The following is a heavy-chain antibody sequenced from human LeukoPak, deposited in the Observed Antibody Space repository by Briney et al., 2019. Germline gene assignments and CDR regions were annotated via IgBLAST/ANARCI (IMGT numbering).Heavy chain of an antibody. CDR1: GFSLSSTGVG. J-gene: IGHJ4*02. CDR2: IYWDDNK. Sequence: ESGPTLVKPTQTLTLTCPFSGFSLSSTGVGVGWIRQPPVKSLEWHALIYWDDNKLYSPSLKSRLTITKDTSKNQVVLRMTNMDPVDTATYYCAHYGDYRFMYYFDHWGQGTLVTVSS. V-gene: IGHV2-5*02. CDR3: AHYGDYRFMYYFDH. D-gene: IGHD4-17*01.